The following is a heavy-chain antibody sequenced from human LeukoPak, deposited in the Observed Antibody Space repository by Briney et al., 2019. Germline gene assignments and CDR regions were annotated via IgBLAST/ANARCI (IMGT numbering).Heavy chain of an antibody. D-gene: IGHD6-13*01. CDR3: ARGISFRGSSSKNYNWFDP. V-gene: IGHV4-34*01. CDR2: INHSGST. Sequence: SGTLSLTCAVYGGSFSGYYWSWIRQPPGKGLEWIGEINHSGSTNYNPSLKSRVTISVDTSKNQFSLKLSSVTAAHTAVYYCARGISFRGSSSKNYNWFDPWGQGTLVTVSS. J-gene: IGHJ5*02. CDR1: GGSFSGYY.